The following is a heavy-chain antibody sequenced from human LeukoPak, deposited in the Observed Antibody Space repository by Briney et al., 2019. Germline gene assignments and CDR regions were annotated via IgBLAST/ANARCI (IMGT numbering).Heavy chain of an antibody. D-gene: IGHD6-19*01. V-gene: IGHV6-1*01. CDR3: ARDSGSGWSTLIDY. J-gene: IGHJ4*02. Sequence: SQTLSLTCAISGDSVSSNSAAWNWIRQSPSRGLEWLGRTYYRSKWYDDYAESVESRISVNPDTSKNQFSLQLNSVTPEDTAVYYCARDSGSGWSTLIDYWGQGTLVTVSS. CDR1: GDSVSSNSAA. CDR2: TYYRSKWYD.